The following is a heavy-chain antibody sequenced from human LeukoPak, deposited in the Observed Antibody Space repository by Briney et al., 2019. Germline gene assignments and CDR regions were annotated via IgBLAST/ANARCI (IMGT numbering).Heavy chain of an antibody. D-gene: IGHD3-10*01. CDR1: GGSISSGGYS. CDR3: AREVRGSGSDYFDY. CDR2: IYHSGST. V-gene: IGHV4-30-2*01. Sequence: PSQTLSLTCAVSGGSISSGGYSWSWIRQPPGKGLEWIGYIYHSGSTYYNPSLKSRVTISVDRSKNQFSLKLGSVTAADTAVYYCAREVRGSGSDYFDYWGQGTLVTVSS. J-gene: IGHJ4*02.